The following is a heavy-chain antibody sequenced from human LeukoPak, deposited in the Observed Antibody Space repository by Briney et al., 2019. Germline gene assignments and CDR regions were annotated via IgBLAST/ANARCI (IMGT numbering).Heavy chain of an antibody. Sequence: SETLSLTCTVSGGSISSSYWSWIWQPPGKGLEWLGHIHYSGSTNYNPSLKSRVTISIDTSKKQFSLNLTSVAAADTALYYCARVNSGSYYELDYWGQGTLVTVSS. J-gene: IGHJ4*02. CDR2: IHYSGST. D-gene: IGHD1-26*01. CDR3: ARVNSGSYYELDY. V-gene: IGHV4-59*01. CDR1: GGSISSSY.